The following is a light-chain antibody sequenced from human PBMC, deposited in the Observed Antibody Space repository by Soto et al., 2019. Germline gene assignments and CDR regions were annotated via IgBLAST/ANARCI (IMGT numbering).Light chain of an antibody. CDR3: QQYDDWPLT. CDR1: QSVSSN. CDR2: DAS. V-gene: IGKV3D-15*01. J-gene: IGKJ4*01. Sequence: EIVLTQSPATLSLSPGERATLSCRASQSVSSNLAWYQQKPGQAPRLLIYDASTRATDIPARFSGSGSGTEFTLTISSLQSEDFALYYCQQYDDWPLTFGGGTKVDIK.